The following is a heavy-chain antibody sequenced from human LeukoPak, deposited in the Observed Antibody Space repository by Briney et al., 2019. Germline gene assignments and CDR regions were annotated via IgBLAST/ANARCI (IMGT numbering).Heavy chain of an antibody. V-gene: IGHV1-18*01. Sequence: ASVKVSCKVSGYTLTELSMHWVRQAPGKGLEWMGWISAYNGNTNYAQKLQGRVTMTTDTSTSTAYMELRSLRSDDTAVYYCARGDTGYSSSWASWYFDYWGQGTLVTVSS. D-gene: IGHD6-13*01. CDR1: GYTLTELS. CDR3: ARGDTGYSSSWASWYFDY. CDR2: ISAYNGNT. J-gene: IGHJ4*02.